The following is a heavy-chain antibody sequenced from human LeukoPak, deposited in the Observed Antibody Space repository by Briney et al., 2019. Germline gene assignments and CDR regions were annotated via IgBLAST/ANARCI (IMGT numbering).Heavy chain of an antibody. V-gene: IGHV4-38-2*02. CDR1: GYSISSGYY. Sequence: SETLSLTCTVSGYSISSGYYWGWIRQPPGKGLEWIGSMYHSGSTYYNPSLKSRVTISVDTSKNQFSLKLSSVTAADTAVYYCARGGIAVAGGLNWFDPWGQGTLVTVSS. CDR3: ARGGIAVAGGLNWFDP. CDR2: MYHSGST. J-gene: IGHJ5*02. D-gene: IGHD6-19*01.